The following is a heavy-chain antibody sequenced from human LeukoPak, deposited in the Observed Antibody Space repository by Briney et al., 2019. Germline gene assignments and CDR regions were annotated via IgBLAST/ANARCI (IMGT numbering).Heavy chain of an antibody. CDR2: INPGGDNT. D-gene: IGHD6-6*01. CDR3: ARGSVEPRQRAPPKQWFDP. Sequence: ASVKVSCKASGYTFTNYYIHWVRQAPGQGLEWMGLINPGGDNTDYAQNFQGRVTMTRDTSTSTVYMGLSSLRSEDTAVYYCARGSVEPRQRAPPKQWFDPWGQGTLVTVSS. V-gene: IGHV1-46*01. CDR1: GYTFTNYY. J-gene: IGHJ5*02.